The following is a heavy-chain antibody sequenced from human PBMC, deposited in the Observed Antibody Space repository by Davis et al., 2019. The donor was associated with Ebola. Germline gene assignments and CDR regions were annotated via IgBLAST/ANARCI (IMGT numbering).Heavy chain of an antibody. J-gene: IGHJ6*02. CDR2: ISAYNGNT. CDR1: GYTFTSYG. CDR3: ARVSGYSSGWYLSFYGMDV. Sequence: AASVKVSCKASGYTFTSYGISWVRQAPGQGLEWMGWISAYNGNTNYAQKLQGRVTMTTDTSTSTAYMELRSLRSDDTAVYYCARVSGYSSGWYLSFYGMDVWGQGTTVTVSS. V-gene: IGHV1-18*01. D-gene: IGHD6-19*01.